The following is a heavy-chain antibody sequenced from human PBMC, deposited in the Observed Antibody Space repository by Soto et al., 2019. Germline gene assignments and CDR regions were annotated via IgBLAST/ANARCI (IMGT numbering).Heavy chain of an antibody. D-gene: IGHD3-3*01. J-gene: IGHJ3*02. V-gene: IGHV3-23*01. CDR1: GFTFSSYA. Sequence: EVQLLESGGGLVQPGGSLRLSCAASGFTFSSYAMSWVRQAPGKGLEWVSAISGSGGSSYYADSVKGRFTISRDNSKNTLYLQMNSLRAEDTAVYYCAKEQPYYDFDLDAFDIWGQGTMVTVSS. CDR3: AKEQPYYDFDLDAFDI. CDR2: ISGSGGSS.